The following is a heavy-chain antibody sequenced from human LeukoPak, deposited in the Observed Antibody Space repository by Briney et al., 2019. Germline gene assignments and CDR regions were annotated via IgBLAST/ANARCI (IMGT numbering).Heavy chain of an antibody. D-gene: IGHD6-19*01. CDR3: ARGKGYSSGWPLPDYYDGMDV. CDR1: GYSISTGDY. J-gene: IGHJ6*02. CDR2: IYHSGSP. V-gene: IGHV4-38-2*01. Sequence: PSETLSLTCDVSGYSISTGDYWDWIRQPPGKGLEWIGEIYHSGSPNYNPSLKSRVIISVDTSKNQFSLKLSSVTAADTAVYYCARGKGYSSGWPLPDYYDGMDVWGQGTTVTVSS.